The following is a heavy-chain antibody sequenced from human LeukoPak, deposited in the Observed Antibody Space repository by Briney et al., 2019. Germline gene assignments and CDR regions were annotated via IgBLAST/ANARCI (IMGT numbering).Heavy chain of an antibody. D-gene: IGHD2/OR15-2a*01. J-gene: IGHJ4*02. V-gene: IGHV4-34*01. Sequence: SETLSLTCAVYGGSFSGYYWSWIRQPPGKGLEWIGEINHSGSTNYNPPLKSRVTISVDTSKNQFSLKLSSVTAADTAVYYCASYLSAVFDYWGQGTLVTVSS. CDR1: GGSFSGYY. CDR3: ASYLSAVFDY. CDR2: INHSGST.